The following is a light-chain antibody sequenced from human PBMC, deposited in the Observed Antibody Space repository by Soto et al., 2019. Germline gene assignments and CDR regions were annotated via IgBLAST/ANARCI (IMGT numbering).Light chain of an antibody. CDR2: DVS. CDR3: SSYSSSSTYA. V-gene: IGLV2-14*03. CDR1: STDIGRYNY. Sequence: QSVLTQPASVSGSPGQSITISCTGTSTDIGRYNYVSWYQQHPGKAPKLMIYDVSNRPSGVSNRFSGSESGNTASLTISGLQAEDEADYYCSSYSSSSTYAFGTGTKSPS. J-gene: IGLJ1*01.